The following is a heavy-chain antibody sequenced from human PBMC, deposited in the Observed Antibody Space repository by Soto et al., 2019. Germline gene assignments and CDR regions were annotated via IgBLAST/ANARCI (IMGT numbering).Heavy chain of an antibody. V-gene: IGHV3-30-3*01. CDR3: ARDPLWGTAMVLWYFDL. D-gene: IGHD5-18*01. CDR1: GFTFSSYA. Sequence: QVQLVESEGGVVQPGRSLRLSCAASGFTFSSYAMHWVRQAPGKGLEWVAVISYDGSNKYYADSVKGRFTISRDNSKNTLYLQMNSLRAEDTAVYYCARDPLWGTAMVLWYFDLWGRGTLVTVSS. CDR2: ISYDGSNK. J-gene: IGHJ2*01.